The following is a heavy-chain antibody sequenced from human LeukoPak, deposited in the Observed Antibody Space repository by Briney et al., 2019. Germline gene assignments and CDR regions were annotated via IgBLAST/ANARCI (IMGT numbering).Heavy chain of an antibody. J-gene: IGHJ4*02. V-gene: IGHV3-53*01. D-gene: IGHD5-12*01. CDR3: ATLAKDDL. Sequence: GGSLRLSCAASGVTFSSNYMSWVRQAPGKGLEWVSVIYSGGSTYYADSVKGRFTISRDNSKNTLYLQMNSLRAKDTAVYYCATLAKDDLWGQGTLVTVSS. CDR1: GVTFSSNY. CDR2: IYSGGST.